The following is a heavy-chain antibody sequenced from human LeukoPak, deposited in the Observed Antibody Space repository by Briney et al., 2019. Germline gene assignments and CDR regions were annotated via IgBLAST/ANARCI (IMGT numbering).Heavy chain of an antibody. V-gene: IGHV3-23*01. CDR2: IGGSGGDT. CDR3: AKDWRMEV. CDR1: GLTFSHVW. Sequence: GGSLRLSCAVSGLTFSHVWVNWVRQAPGEGLQWVSAIGGSGGDTYYADSVKGRFTISRENSKTTVYLQMDNLRAEDMAVYYCAKDWRMEVWGQGTTVTVSS. J-gene: IGHJ6*02.